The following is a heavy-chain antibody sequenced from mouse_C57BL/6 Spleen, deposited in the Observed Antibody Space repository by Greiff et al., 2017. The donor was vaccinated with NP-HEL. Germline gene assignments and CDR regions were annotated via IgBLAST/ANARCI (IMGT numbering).Heavy chain of an antibody. D-gene: IGHD2-10*02. CDR2: IDPANGNT. V-gene: IGHV14-3*01. CDR3: ARAGGYGKTWFAY. Sequence: EVQLQQSVAELVRPGASVKLSCTASGFNIKNTYMHWVKQRPEQGLEWIGRIDPANGNTKYAPKFQGKATITADTSSNTAYLQLSSLTSDDTTIYYCARAGGYGKTWFAYWGQRTLVTVSA. CDR1: GFNIKNTY. J-gene: IGHJ3*01.